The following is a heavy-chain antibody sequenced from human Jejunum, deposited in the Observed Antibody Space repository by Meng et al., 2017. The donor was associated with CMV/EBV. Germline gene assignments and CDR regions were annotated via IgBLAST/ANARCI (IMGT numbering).Heavy chain of an antibody. CDR3: ARVGYDSSGYYRALLDY. Sequence: LQLEGSGPGLVKPSEPLSLTCTVLGGSISSSSYYWGWIRQPPGKGLEWIGSMYYSGSTYYNPSLKSRVTISVDTSKNQFSLKLSSVTAADTAVYYCARVGYDSSGYYRALLDYWGQGTLVTVSS. CDR2: MYYSGST. J-gene: IGHJ4*02. D-gene: IGHD3-22*01. V-gene: IGHV4-39*07. CDR1: GGSISSSSYY.